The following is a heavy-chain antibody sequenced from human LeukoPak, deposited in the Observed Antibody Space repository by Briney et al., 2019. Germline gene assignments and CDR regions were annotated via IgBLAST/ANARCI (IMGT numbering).Heavy chain of an antibody. V-gene: IGHV3-23*01. Sequence: GGSLRLSCAASGFTFSSYAMSWVRQAPGKGLEWVSAISGSGGSTYYADSVKGRFTISRDNSKNTLYLQMNSLRAEDTAVYYCARETGSAVGSTDFDYWGQGTLVTVSS. CDR2: ISGSGGST. D-gene: IGHD4-17*01. CDR3: ARETGSAVGSTDFDY. CDR1: GFTFSSYA. J-gene: IGHJ4*02.